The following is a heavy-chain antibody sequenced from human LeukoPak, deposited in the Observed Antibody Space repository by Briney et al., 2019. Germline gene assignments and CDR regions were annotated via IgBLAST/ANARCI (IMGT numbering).Heavy chain of an antibody. CDR1: GFTFSNYA. J-gene: IGHJ4*02. V-gene: IGHV3-30*04. CDR2: ISYDGSNK. D-gene: IGHD4-17*01. CDR3: PLTTVTLFDY. Sequence: GGSLRLSCAASGFTFSNYAMSWVRQAPGKGLEWVAVISYDGSNKYYADSVKGRFTISRDNSKNTLYLQMNSLRAEDTAVYYCPLTTVTLFDYWGQGTLVTVSS.